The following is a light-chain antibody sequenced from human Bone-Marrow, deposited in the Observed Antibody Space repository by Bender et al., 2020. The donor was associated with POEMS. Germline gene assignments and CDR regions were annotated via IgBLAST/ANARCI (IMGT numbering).Light chain of an antibody. CDR1: NTHAGGYNY. Sequence: QSALTQPASVSGSPGQSITISCTGTNTHAGGYNYVSWYQHHPGKAPKLIIYEVSDPPSGVSGRFSGSKSGHAAFLTISGLQAEDEADYYCGSYTSSNTRVFGGGAKLPVL. CDR3: GSYTSSNTRV. V-gene: IGLV2-14*01. J-gene: IGLJ3*02. CDR2: EVS.